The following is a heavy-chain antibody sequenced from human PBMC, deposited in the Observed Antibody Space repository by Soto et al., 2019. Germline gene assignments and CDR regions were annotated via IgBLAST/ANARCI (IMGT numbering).Heavy chain of an antibody. V-gene: IGHV3-30*18. CDR3: AKEVVTAHPNWFDP. D-gene: IGHD2-21*02. J-gene: IGHJ5*02. Sequence: GGSLRLSCAASGFTFSSYGMHWVRQAPGKGLEWVAVISYDGSNKYYADSVKGRSTISRDNSKNTLYLQMNSLRAEDTAVYYCAKEVVTAHPNWFDPWGQGTLVTVSS. CDR2: ISYDGSNK. CDR1: GFTFSSYG.